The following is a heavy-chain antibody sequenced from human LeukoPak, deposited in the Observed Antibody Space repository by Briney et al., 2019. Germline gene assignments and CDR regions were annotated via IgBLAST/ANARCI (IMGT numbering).Heavy chain of an antibody. D-gene: IGHD3-16*01. J-gene: IGHJ4*02. Sequence: GESLKISCKGSGFSFTSYWIGWVRQLPGKGLEYMGIIYPADSDTRYSPSFQGQVTISADKSISTAYLQWSSLKASDTAMYYCARPGQLGEYTPYYFDFWGQGTLVTVSS. CDR1: GFSFTSYW. CDR2: IYPADSDT. CDR3: ARPGQLGEYTPYYFDF. V-gene: IGHV5-51*01.